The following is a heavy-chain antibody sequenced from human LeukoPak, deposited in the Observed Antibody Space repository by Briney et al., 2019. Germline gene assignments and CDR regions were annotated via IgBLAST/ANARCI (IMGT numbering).Heavy chain of an antibody. Sequence: PGGSLRLSCAASGFTFSSYSMHWVRQVPGKGLVWVSRIKSDGSSTRYADSVKGRFTISRDNAKSTLYLQMNSLRAEDTAVYYCARAWGIDYWGQGTLVTVSS. CDR3: ARAWGIDY. D-gene: IGHD7-27*01. V-gene: IGHV3-74*01. J-gene: IGHJ4*02. CDR2: IKSDGSST. CDR1: GFTFSSYS.